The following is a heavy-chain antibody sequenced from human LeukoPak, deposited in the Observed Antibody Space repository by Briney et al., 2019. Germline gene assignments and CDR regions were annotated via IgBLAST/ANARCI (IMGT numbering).Heavy chain of an antibody. J-gene: IGHJ3*02. Sequence: GGSLRLSCVASGFRFEDYAMHWVRQAPGKGLEWVSGLSWSSSSIVYADSVKGRFTISRDNAKNSLYLQMNSLRAEDTALYYCAKETRIMITFGGVIGNDAFDIWGQGTMVTVSS. CDR1: GFRFEDYA. V-gene: IGHV3-9*01. D-gene: IGHD3-16*02. CDR3: AKETRIMITFGGVIGNDAFDI. CDR2: LSWSSSSI.